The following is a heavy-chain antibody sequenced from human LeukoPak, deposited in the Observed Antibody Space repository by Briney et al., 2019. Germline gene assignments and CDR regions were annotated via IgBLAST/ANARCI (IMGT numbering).Heavy chain of an antibody. J-gene: IGHJ4*02. CDR1: GFTFDDYA. V-gene: IGHV3-9*01. D-gene: IGHD6-6*01. CDR3: AKDGALSIAARPSYFDY. CDR2: ISWNSGSI. Sequence: GGSLRLSCAASGFTFDDYAMHWVRQAPGKGLEWVSGISWNSGSIGYADSVKGRFPISRDNAKNSLYLQMNSLRAEDTALYYCAKDGALSIAARPSYFDYWGQGTLVTVSS.